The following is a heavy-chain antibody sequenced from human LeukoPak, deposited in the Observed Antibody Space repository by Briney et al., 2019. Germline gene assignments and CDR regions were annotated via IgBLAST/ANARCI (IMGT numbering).Heavy chain of an antibody. J-gene: IGHJ3*02. Sequence: EASVKVSCKASGGTFSSYAISWVRQAPGQGLEWMGGIIPIFGTANYAQKFQGRVTITADESTSTAYMELSSLRSEDTAVYYCAREGRVPAAMNAFDIWGQGTMVTVSS. CDR1: GGTFSSYA. CDR2: IIPIFGTA. V-gene: IGHV1-69*13. D-gene: IGHD2-2*01. CDR3: AREGRVPAAMNAFDI.